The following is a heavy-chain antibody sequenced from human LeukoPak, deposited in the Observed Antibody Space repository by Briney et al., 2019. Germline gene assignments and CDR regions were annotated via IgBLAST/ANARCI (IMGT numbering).Heavy chain of an antibody. CDR2: ISCSSSYI. CDR3: ARGSSERGIDY. D-gene: IGHD6-25*01. CDR1: GFTFSSYS. J-gene: IGHJ4*02. Sequence: GGSLRLSCAASGFTFSSYSMNWVRQAPGKGLEWVSSISCSSSYIYYADSVKGRFTISRDNAKNSLYLQMNSLRAEDTAVYYCARGSSERGIDYWGQGTLVTVSS. V-gene: IGHV3-21*01.